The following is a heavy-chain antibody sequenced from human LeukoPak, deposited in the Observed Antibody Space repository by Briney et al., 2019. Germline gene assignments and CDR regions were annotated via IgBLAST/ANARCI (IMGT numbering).Heavy chain of an antibody. V-gene: IGHV1-46*01. Sequence: ASVKVSCKASGYTFTSYGISWVRQAPGQGLEWMGIINPSGGNTRYAQKFQGRVTMTRDTSTSTVYMELSSLKSEDTAVYYCARAQYSGSYYRPDYWGQGTLVTVSS. CDR1: GYTFTSYG. D-gene: IGHD1-26*01. CDR2: INPSGGNT. CDR3: ARAQYSGSYYRPDY. J-gene: IGHJ4*02.